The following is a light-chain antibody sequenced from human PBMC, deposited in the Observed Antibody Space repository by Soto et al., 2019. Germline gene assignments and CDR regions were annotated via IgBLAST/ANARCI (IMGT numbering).Light chain of an antibody. CDR2: AAS. CDR1: RSVSTN. Sequence: IVMTQSPATLSVSPGDRATLACRASRSVSTNLAWYQQKPGQAPRLLMYAASTRATGIPARFSGSGSGTEFTLTISSLQSEDVAVYYCQQYDNWPPYTFGQGTKLEIK. J-gene: IGKJ2*01. V-gene: IGKV3-15*01. CDR3: QQYDNWPPYT.